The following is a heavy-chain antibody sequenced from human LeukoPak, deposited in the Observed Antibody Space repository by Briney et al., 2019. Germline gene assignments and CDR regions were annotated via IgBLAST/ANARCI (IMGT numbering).Heavy chain of an antibody. CDR2: ISSSGSYI. CDR3: ARDSYDSSGCLDY. D-gene: IGHD3-22*01. CDR1: GFTFSTHS. V-gene: IGHV3-21*01. Sequence: GGSLRLSCAASGFTFSTHSMNWVRQAPGKGLEWVSPISSSGSYIYYADSVKGRFNIFRDHAKTSLYLQMDSLRAEDTAVYYCARDSYDSSGCLDYWGQGTLVTVSS. J-gene: IGHJ4*02.